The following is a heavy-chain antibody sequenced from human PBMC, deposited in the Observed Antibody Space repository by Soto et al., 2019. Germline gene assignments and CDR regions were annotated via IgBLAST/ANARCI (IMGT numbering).Heavy chain of an antibody. J-gene: IGHJ5*02. CDR2: TYYRSKWYN. D-gene: IGHD5-18*01. CDR3: ARGFVDTAMLGNWFDP. Sequence: KQSQTLSLTCAISGDSVSSNSAAWNWIRQSPSRGLEWLGRTYYRSKWYNDYAVSVKSRITINPDTSKNQFSLQLNSVTPEDTAVYYCARGFVDTAMLGNWFDPWGQGTLVTVSS. CDR1: GDSVSSNSAA. V-gene: IGHV6-1*01.